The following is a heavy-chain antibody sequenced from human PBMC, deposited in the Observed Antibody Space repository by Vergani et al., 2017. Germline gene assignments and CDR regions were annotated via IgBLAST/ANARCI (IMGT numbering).Heavy chain of an antibody. V-gene: IGHV3-21*01. D-gene: IGHD3-10*01. Sequence: EVQLVESGGGLVKPGGSLRLSCAASGFTFSSYSMNWVRQAPGKGLEWVSSISSSSSYIYYADSVKGRFTISRDNAKNSLYLQMNSLRAEDTAVYYCASDYGSGSYFYYYYGMDVWGQGTTVTVSS. CDR2: ISSSSSYI. CDR3: ASDYGSGSYFYYYYGMDV. CDR1: GFTFSSYS. J-gene: IGHJ6*02.